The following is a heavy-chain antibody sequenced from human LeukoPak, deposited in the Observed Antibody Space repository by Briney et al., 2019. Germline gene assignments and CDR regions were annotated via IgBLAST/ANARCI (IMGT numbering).Heavy chain of an antibody. CDR3: ARGGSITTIRGVIITDAFDI. CDR1: GYTFTTYG. Sequence: ASVNVSCKASGYTFTTYGIIWVRQAPGQGLEWMGWISAYNGNTNYAQKLQGRVTMTTDTSTTTAYMELRSLRSDDTAVYYCARGGSITTIRGVIITDAFDIWGQGTMVTVSS. D-gene: IGHD3-10*01. CDR2: ISAYNGNT. V-gene: IGHV1-18*01. J-gene: IGHJ3*02.